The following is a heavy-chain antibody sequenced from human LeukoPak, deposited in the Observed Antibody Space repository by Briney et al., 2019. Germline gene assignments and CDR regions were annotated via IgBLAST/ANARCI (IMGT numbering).Heavy chain of an antibody. CDR2: ITTSSSHI. V-gene: IGHV3-21*01. D-gene: IGHD3-10*01. CDR3: ASDNRVFGSGSYAFDI. J-gene: IGHJ3*02. Sequence: PGGSLRLSCAASGFTFSKHGMNWVRQAPGKGLEWVSSITTSSSHIYYADSVKGRFTISRDNARNSLYLQMNSLRAEDTAIYFCASDNRVFGSGSYAFDIWGQGTMVTVSS. CDR1: GFTFSKHG.